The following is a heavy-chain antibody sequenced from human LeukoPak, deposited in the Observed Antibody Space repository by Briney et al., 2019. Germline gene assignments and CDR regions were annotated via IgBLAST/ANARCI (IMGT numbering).Heavy chain of an antibody. V-gene: IGHV4-34*01. CDR3: ARHLLLGSGAHNWFDP. CDR2: INHSGST. Sequence: SETLSLTCAVYGGSFSGYYWSWIRQPPGKGLEWIGEINHSGSTNYNPSLKSRVTISVDTSKNQFSLKVSSVTAADTAVYYCARHLLLGSGAHNWFDPWGQGTLVTVSS. CDR1: GGSFSGYY. J-gene: IGHJ5*02. D-gene: IGHD2/OR15-2a*01.